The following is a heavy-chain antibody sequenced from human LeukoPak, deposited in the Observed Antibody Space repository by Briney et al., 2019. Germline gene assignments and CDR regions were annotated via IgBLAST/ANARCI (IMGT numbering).Heavy chain of an antibody. CDR3: AKDSGVVAGHFDY. D-gene: IGHD6-19*01. CDR1: GGTFSNFA. Sequence: SVKVSCKASGGTFSNFAISWVRQAPAQGLEWMGRIIPDFGTANYAQKFQGRVTITTDESTNTAYMELSSLRSEDTAVYYCAKDSGVVAGHFDYWGQGTLVTVSS. V-gene: IGHV1-69*05. J-gene: IGHJ4*02. CDR2: IIPDFGTA.